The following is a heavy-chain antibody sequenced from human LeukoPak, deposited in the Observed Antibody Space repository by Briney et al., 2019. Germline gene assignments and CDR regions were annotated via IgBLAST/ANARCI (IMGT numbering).Heavy chain of an antibody. CDR1: GFTFINYW. Sequence: GGSLRLSCAGSGFTFINYWMSWVRQAPGRGLEWVANIKQDGSENYYVDSVKGRFTISRDNAKNSLYLQMNSLRAEDTAVYYCARDGPLRFFDYWGQGTLVTVSS. CDR2: IKQDGSEN. CDR3: ARDGPLRFFDY. V-gene: IGHV3-7*01. J-gene: IGHJ4*02. D-gene: IGHD4-17*01.